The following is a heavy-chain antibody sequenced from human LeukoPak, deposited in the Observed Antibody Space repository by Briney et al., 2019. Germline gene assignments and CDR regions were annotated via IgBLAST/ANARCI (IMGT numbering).Heavy chain of an antibody. J-gene: IGHJ4*02. D-gene: IGHD3-10*01. V-gene: IGHV3-43*02. Sequence: GGSLTLSCAASGFTFDDYAMHWVRQAPGKGLEWVSLISGDGGSTYYADSVKGRFTISRDNSKNSLYLQMNSLRTEDTALYYCAKDMWRFGELDYDYWGQGTLVTVSS. CDR1: GFTFDDYA. CDR2: ISGDGGST. CDR3: AKDMWRFGELDYDY.